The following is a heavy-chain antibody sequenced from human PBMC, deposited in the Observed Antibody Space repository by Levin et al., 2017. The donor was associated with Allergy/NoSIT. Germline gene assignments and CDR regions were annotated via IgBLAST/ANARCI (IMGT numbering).Heavy chain of an antibody. CDR3: AGESRSAFDI. CDR2: INSDGSST. V-gene: IGHV3-74*01. D-gene: IGHD6-13*01. J-gene: IGHJ3*02. CDR1: RFTFSSYW. Sequence: RGESLKISCAASRFTFSSYWLHWVRQAPGKGLVWVSRINSDGSSTAYADSVKGRFTISRDNAKNTLYLQMNSLRADDTAVYYCAGESRSAFDIWGQGTMVTVSS.